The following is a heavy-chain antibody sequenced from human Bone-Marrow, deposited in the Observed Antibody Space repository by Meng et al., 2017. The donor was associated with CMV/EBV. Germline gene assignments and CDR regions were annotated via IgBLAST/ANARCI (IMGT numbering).Heavy chain of an antibody. CDR2: LNPNSGGT. CDR1: GYTFTGYY. J-gene: IGHJ4*02. V-gene: IGHV1-2*02. Sequence: ASVKVSCKASGYTFTGYYIHWVRQAPGQGLEWMGWLNPNSGGTYYAQKFQGRVTMTRDTSISTAYMELSRLRSDDTAVYYCARAGSGEYYDYVWGSYPHDLDYWGQGPLVTVSS. CDR3: ARAGSGEYYDYVWGSYPHDLDY. D-gene: IGHD3-16*02.